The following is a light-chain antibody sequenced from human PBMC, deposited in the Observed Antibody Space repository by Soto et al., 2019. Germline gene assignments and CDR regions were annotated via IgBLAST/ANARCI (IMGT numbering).Light chain of an antibody. V-gene: IGKV3-11*01. CDR2: EAL. J-gene: IGKJ4*02. CDR1: RGISTY. Sequence: ETVLPQSPATLSLSPGESAALSCRASRGISTYLAWYKQKPGQAPRLLIYEALNRATGIPARFSGSGSGTDFTLTISSLEPEDFAVYYCQQRNNWPLTFGGGTQVDIK. CDR3: QQRNNWPLT.